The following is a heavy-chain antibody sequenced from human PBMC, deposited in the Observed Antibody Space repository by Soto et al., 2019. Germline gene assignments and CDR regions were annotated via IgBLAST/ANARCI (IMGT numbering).Heavy chain of an antibody. J-gene: IGHJ4*02. D-gene: IGHD2-2*01. CDR3: ARHQYQLLSPFDS. CDR1: GGSISSSSYY. Sequence: QLQLQESGPGLVKPSEALSLTCTVSGGSISSSSYYWGWIRQPPGKGLEWIGSIYYSGSTYYNPSLKSRVTRSVDPSKNHVSLSLSSVPAADTAVYYCARHQYQLLSPFDSWGQGTLVTVSS. CDR2: IYYSGST. V-gene: IGHV4-39*01.